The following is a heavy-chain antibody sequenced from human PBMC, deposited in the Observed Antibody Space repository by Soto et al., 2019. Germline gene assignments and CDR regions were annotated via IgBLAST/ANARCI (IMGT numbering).Heavy chain of an antibody. CDR1: GFTFRTYA. CDR3: AKDRWGSY. J-gene: IGHJ4*02. D-gene: IGHD3-16*01. Sequence: EMQLLESGGGLVQPGGSLRLSWAASGFTFRTYAMSWVRQAQGKGLEWVSAISSSGGSTYYADSVKGRFTISRDNSKNTLYLQMNSLRAEDTALYYCAKDRWGSYSGQGTLVTVSS. V-gene: IGHV3-23*01. CDR2: ISSSGGST.